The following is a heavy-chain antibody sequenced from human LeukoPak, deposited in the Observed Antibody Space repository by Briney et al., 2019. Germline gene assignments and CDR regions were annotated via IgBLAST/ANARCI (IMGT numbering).Heavy chain of an antibody. Sequence: PGRSLRLSCAASGFTFSTYGMHWVRQAPGKGLEWVAVLSYDGSEKYYADSVKGRCTISRDNSKNTLYLQTNSLRAEDTAVYYCARGGIVGATDYYYGMDVWGQGTTVTVSS. CDR3: ARGGIVGATDYYYGMDV. V-gene: IGHV3-30*03. J-gene: IGHJ6*02. CDR2: LSYDGSEK. D-gene: IGHD1-26*01. CDR1: GFTFSTYG.